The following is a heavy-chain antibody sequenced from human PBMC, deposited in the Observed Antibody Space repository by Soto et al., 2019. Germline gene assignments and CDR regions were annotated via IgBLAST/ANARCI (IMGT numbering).Heavy chain of an antibody. D-gene: IGHD2-8*01. Sequence: GGSLRLSCAASGFTFSSYAMSWVRQAPGKGLEWVSAISGSGGSTYYADSGKGRFTISRDNSKNTRYLQMNSLRAEDTAVYYCAKDRDIVLMVYAPGWFDPWGQGTLVTVSS. CDR3: AKDRDIVLMVYAPGWFDP. CDR1: GFTFSSYA. J-gene: IGHJ5*02. CDR2: ISGSGGST. V-gene: IGHV3-23*01.